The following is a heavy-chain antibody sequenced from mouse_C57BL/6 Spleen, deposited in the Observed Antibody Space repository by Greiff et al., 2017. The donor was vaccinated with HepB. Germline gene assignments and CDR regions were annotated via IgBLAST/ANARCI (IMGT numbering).Heavy chain of an antibody. CDR3: ARDTTVVAPFDY. Sequence: EVKLVESGGGLVKPGGSLKLSCAASGFTFSDYGMHWVRQAPEKGLEWVAYISSGSSTIYYADTVKGRFTISRDNAKNTLFLQMTSLRSEDTAIYYCARDTTVVAPFDYWGQGTTLTVSS. J-gene: IGHJ2*01. CDR1: GFTFSDYG. V-gene: IGHV5-17*01. D-gene: IGHD1-1*01. CDR2: ISSGSSTI.